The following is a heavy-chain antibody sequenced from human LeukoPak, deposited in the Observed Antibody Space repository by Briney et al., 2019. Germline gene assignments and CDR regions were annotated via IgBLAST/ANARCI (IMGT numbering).Heavy chain of an antibody. J-gene: IGHJ3*02. Sequence: SETLSLTCTVSGGSISGDHWNWIRQPPGKGLEWIGNIYYSGNTNYNPSLKSRVTISVETSKNQFSLKLSSVTAADTAVYYCARRNDFDIWGQGTMVTVSS. CDR1: GGSISGDH. V-gene: IGHV4-59*08. CDR3: ARRNDFDI. CDR2: IYYSGNT.